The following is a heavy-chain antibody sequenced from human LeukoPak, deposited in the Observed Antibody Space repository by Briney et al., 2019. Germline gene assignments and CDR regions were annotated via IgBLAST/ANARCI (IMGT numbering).Heavy chain of an antibody. D-gene: IGHD1-1*01. V-gene: IGHV3-23*01. J-gene: IGHJ6*02. CDR3: AKDLGTLSRPYGMDV. CDR2: IDTSGDTT. CDR1: GLTFSAYA. Sequence: PGGSLRLSCAASGLTFSAYAMSWVRQTPGKGPEWVSTIDTSGDTTYYADSVKGRFTISRDNSKNTLFLQMNSLGAEDTAVYYCAKDLGTLSRPYGMDVWGQGTTVTVSS.